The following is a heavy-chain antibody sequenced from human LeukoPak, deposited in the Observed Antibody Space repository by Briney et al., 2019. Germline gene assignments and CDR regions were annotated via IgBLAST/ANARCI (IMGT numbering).Heavy chain of an antibody. J-gene: IGHJ4*02. CDR2: ISAYNGNT. Sequence: GASVKVSCTASGYTFTSYGISWVRQAPGQGLEWMGWISAYNGNTNYAQKLQGRVTMTTDTSTSTAYMELRSLRSDDTAVYYCAREDYYDSSVLSDYWGQGTLVTVSS. D-gene: IGHD3-22*01. CDR1: GYTFTSYG. V-gene: IGHV1-18*01. CDR3: AREDYYDSSVLSDY.